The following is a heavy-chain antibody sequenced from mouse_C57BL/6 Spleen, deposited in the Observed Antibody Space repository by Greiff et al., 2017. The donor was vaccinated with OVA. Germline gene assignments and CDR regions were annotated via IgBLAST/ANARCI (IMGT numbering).Heavy chain of an antibody. CDR3: ARTAQATFAY. V-gene: IGHV1-61*01. CDR2: IYPSDSET. D-gene: IGHD3-2*02. CDR1: GYTFTSYW. J-gene: IGHJ3*01. Sequence: QVQLQQPGAELVGPGSSVKLSCKASGYTFTSYWMDWVKQRPGQGLEWIGNIYPSDSETHYNQKFKDKATLTVDKSSSTAYMQLSSLTSEDSAVYYCARTAQATFAYWGQGTLVTVSA.